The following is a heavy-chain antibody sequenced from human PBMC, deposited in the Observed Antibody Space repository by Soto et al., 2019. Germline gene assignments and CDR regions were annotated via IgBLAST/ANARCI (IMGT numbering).Heavy chain of an antibody. J-gene: IGHJ6*02. CDR2: IYYSGST. Sequence: PSETLSLTCTVSGGSISSYYWSWIRQPPGKGLEWIGYIYYSGSTNYNPSLKSRVTISVDTSKNQFSLKLSSVTAADTAVYYCARVSPWDYDFWSGYYTDYYYGMDVWGQGTTVTVSS. D-gene: IGHD3-3*01. CDR3: ARVSPWDYDFWSGYYTDYYYGMDV. V-gene: IGHV4-59*01. CDR1: GGSISSYY.